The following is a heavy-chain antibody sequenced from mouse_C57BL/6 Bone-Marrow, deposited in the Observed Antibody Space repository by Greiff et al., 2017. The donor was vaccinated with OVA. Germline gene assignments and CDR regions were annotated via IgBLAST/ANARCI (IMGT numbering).Heavy chain of an antibody. CDR3: AGLPHYYAMDY. Sequence: QVQLQQSGPELVKPGASVKISCKASGYAFSSSWMNWVKQRPGKGLEWIGRIYPGDGDTNYNGKFKGKATLTADKSSSTAYMQLSSLTSEDSAVYFCAGLPHYYAMDYWGQGTSVTVSS. CDR1: GYAFSSSW. V-gene: IGHV1-82*01. J-gene: IGHJ4*01. D-gene: IGHD2-2*01. CDR2: IYPGDGDT.